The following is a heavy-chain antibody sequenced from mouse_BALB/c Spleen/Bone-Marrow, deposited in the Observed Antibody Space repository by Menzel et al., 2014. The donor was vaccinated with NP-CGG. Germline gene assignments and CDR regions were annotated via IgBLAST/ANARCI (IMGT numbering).Heavy chain of an antibody. V-gene: IGHV1-26*01. CDR1: GYTFTDYY. CDR3: ARGAYYRYDVAY. CDR2: INPNNGDT. Sequence: VQLQQSGPELVKPGASVKMSCKASGYTFTDYYMKWVKQGHGKSLEWIGDINPNNGDTFYNQKFKGKATLTVDKSSSTAYMQLNSLTSEDSAVYYCARGAYYRYDVAYWGQGTLVTVSA. D-gene: IGHD2-14*01. J-gene: IGHJ3*01.